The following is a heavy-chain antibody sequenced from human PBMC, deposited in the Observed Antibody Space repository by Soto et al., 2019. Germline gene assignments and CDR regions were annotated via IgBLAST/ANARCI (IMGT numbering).Heavy chain of an antibody. CDR1: GGTFSSYA. CDR2: IIPIFGTA. J-gene: IGHJ6*02. D-gene: IGHD2-15*01. Sequence: QVQLVQSGAEVKKPGSSVKVSCKAPGGTFSSYAISWVRQAPGQGLEWMGGIIPIFGTAKYAQKFQGRGTFTAVESTSTGYMELSSLRSEDTAVYYCARSQGGSSSLDIYYYYYYGMDVWGQGTTVTVSS. V-gene: IGHV1-69*01. CDR3: ARSQGGSSSLDIYYYYYYGMDV.